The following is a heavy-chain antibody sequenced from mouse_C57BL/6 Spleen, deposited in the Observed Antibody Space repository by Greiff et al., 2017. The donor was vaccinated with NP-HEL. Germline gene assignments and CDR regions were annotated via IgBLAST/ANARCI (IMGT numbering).Heavy chain of an antibody. V-gene: IGHV1-81*01. CDR3: AKGGVARPGAY. D-gene: IGHD1-1*01. CDR1: GYTFTSYG. J-gene: IGHJ3*01. Sequence: VQLQQSGAELARPGASVKLSCKASGYTFTSYGISWVKQRTGQGLEWIGEIYPRSGNTYYNEKFKGKATLTADKSSSTAYMELRSLTSEDSAVYFCAKGGVARPGAYWGQGTLVTVSA. CDR2: IYPRSGNT.